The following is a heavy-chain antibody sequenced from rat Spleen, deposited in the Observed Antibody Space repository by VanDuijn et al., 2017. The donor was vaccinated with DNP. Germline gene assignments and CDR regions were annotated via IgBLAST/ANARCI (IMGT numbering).Heavy chain of an antibody. CDR3: TRWNYGYNYWYFDF. CDR1: GFNFNDYW. Sequence: EVKLVESGGGLVQPGRSLKLSCAASGFNFNDYWMGWVRQAPGKGLEWIGEINRDSTTIHYTPSLKDKFTISRDNAQNTLYLQMSKLGYEDTAIYYCTRWNYGYNYWYFDFWGPGTMVTVSS. J-gene: IGHJ1*01. D-gene: IGHD1-9*01. CDR2: INRDSTTI. V-gene: IGHV4-2*01.